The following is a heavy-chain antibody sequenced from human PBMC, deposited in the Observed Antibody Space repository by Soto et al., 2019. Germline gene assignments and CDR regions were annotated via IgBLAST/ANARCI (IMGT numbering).Heavy chain of an antibody. D-gene: IGHD1-26*01. J-gene: IGHJ6*02. CDR3: ARIKWGLNYYNGMDV. CDR2: INPKTAAT. CDR1: GYSFSDYF. Sequence: ASVKVSCKPSGYSFSDYFIQWVRQAPGQGLEWVAWINPKTAATNYAKKFQGRVSLAWDTSSTTAYMELTRLRPDDTAVYYCARIKWGLNYYNGMDVWGQGTTVTVSS. V-gene: IGHV1-2*02.